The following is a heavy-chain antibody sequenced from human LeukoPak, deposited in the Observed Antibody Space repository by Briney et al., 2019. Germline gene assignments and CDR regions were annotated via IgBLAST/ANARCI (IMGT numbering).Heavy chain of an antibody. D-gene: IGHD2-2*01. CDR3: GLLDQLLFGLGMDV. CDR1: GFTFSSYS. J-gene: IGHJ6*02. CDR2: ISSSSSYI. Sequence: PGGSLRLSCAASGFTFSSYSMNWVRQAPGKGLEWVSSISSSSSYIYYADSVKGRFTISRDNAKNSLYLQMNSLRAEDTAVYYCGLLDQLLFGLGMDVWGQGTTVTVSS. V-gene: IGHV3-21*01.